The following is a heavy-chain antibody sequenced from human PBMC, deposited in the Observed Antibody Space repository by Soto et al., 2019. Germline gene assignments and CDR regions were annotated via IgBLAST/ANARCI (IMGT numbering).Heavy chain of an antibody. CDR2: ISSNGDST. J-gene: IGHJ5*02. V-gene: IGHV3-64D*06. Sequence: WGSLRLSCSASGFTFSMFSMHWVRQAPGKGLEYVSGISSNGDSTYYADSVKGRFTISRDNSKNTLYLQMSSLRAVDTAVYYCVHPRSTVQIPPTWGQGTLVTVSS. D-gene: IGHD4-17*01. CDR3: VHPRSTVQIPPT. CDR1: GFTFSMFS.